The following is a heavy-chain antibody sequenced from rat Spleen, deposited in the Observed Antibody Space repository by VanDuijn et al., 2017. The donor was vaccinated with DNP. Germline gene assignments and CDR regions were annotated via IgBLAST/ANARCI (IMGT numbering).Heavy chain of an antibody. V-gene: IGHV5-7*01. Sequence: EVQLVESGGGLVQPGRSLKLSCAASGFTFSDYNMAWVRQAPKKGLEWVATISYDGSSTHYRDSVKGRFTISRDNAKSTLYLQMDSLRSEDTATYYCARANWDFDYWGQGVMVTVSS. CDR3: ARANWDFDY. CDR2: ISYDGSST. J-gene: IGHJ2*01. D-gene: IGHD5-1*01. CDR1: GFTFSDYN.